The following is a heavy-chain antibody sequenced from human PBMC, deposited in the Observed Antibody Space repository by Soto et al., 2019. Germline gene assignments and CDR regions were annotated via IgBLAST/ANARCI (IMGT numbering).Heavy chain of an antibody. CDR1: GFTFSSYA. Sequence: GGSLRLSCAASGFTFSSYAMSWVRQAPGKGLEWVSAIGGSGGSTYYADSVKGRFTISRDNSKNTLYLQMNSLRAEDTAVYYCAKERVQVGATLTYFFDYWGQGTLVTVSS. V-gene: IGHV3-23*01. J-gene: IGHJ4*02. D-gene: IGHD1-26*01. CDR2: IGGSGGST. CDR3: AKERVQVGATLTYFFDY.